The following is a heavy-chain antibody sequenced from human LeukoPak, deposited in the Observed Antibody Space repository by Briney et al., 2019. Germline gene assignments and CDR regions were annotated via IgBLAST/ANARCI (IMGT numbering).Heavy chain of an antibody. J-gene: IGHJ3*02. V-gene: IGHV3-23*01. D-gene: IGHD1-26*01. CDR3: ARDNSGLPDAFHI. Sequence: SGGALRDSCAASGFTFSSYAMTWVRQSPREGLEWVSLISDSGDSTYYSDSVKGRFTISRDDSKKTLYLQMNSLRAEDTALYYCARDNSGLPDAFHIWGQGTMVTVSS. CDR1: GFTFSSYA. CDR2: ISDSGDST.